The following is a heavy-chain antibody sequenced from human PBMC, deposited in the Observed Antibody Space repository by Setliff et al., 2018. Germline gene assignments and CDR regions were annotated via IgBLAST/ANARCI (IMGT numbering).Heavy chain of an antibody. V-gene: IGHV4-59*01. CDR2: IYYSGST. CDR1: GGSISSYY. Sequence: PSETLSLTCTVSGGSISSYYWSWIRQPPGKRMEWIGYIYYSGSTNYNPSLESRVTISVDTSKNQFSLRLNSATAADTAVYYCARLRGAFDYWCQGTLVTVSS. CDR3: ARLRGAFDY. J-gene: IGHJ4*02. D-gene: IGHD3-16*01.